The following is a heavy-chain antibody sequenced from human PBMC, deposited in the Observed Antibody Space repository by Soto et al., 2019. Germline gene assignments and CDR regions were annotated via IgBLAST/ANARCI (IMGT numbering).Heavy chain of an antibody. V-gene: IGHV3-21*01. D-gene: IGHD2-15*01. CDR3: ARDVGVVVAAEGLDP. CDR1: GFTFSSYS. CDR2: ISSSSSYI. Sequence: EVQLVESGGGLVKPGGSLRLSCAASGFTFSSYSMNWVRQAPGKGLEWVSSISSSSSYIYYADSVKGRFTISRDNAKNSLYLQMNSLRAEDTAVYYYARDVGVVVAAEGLDPWGQGTLVTVSS. J-gene: IGHJ5*02.